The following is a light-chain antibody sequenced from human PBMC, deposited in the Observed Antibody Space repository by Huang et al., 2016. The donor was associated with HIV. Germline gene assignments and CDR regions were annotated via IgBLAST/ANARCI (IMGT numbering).Light chain of an antibody. CDR3: QQSYSNTFT. CDR1: QSLSSY. Sequence: DIQMTQSPSSLSASVGDRVIIPCRASQSLSSYLNWYQQQPGKAPNLLIYAAYSLQSGVPSRFSGSGSGTDFTLTIRSLQPEDFATYYCQQSYSNTFTFGAGTKVDVK. J-gene: IGKJ3*01. V-gene: IGKV1-39*01. CDR2: AAY.